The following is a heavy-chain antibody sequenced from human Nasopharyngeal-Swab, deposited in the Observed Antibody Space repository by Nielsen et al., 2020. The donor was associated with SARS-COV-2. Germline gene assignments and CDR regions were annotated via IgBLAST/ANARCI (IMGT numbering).Heavy chain of an antibody. Sequence: GGSLRLSCAASGFTVSSNYMSWVRQAPGKGLEWVSYISSSSSTIYYADSVKGRFTISRDNAKNSLYLQMNSLRAEDTAVYYCASRYSSSSHYYYYMDVWGKGTTVTVSS. J-gene: IGHJ6*03. CDR2: ISSSSSTI. V-gene: IGHV3-48*01. CDR1: GFTVSSNY. CDR3: ASRYSSSSHYYYYMDV. D-gene: IGHD6-6*01.